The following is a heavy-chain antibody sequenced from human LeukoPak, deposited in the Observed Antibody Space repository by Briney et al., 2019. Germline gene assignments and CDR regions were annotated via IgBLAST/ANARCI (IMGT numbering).Heavy chain of an antibody. CDR3: VRATPVFDY. CDR2: IKEDGSEK. CDR1: GFTFSNYW. V-gene: IGHV3-7*01. J-gene: IGHJ4*02. Sequence: GRSLRLSCAASGFTFSNYWMSWVRQAPGKGLEWVANIKEDGSEKYYVDSVKGRFTISRDNAKNSLYLHMNSLRVEDTAVYYCVRATPVFDYWGQGTLVTVSS.